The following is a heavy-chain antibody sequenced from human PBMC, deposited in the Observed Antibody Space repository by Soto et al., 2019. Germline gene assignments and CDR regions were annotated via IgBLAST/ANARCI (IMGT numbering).Heavy chain of an antibody. V-gene: IGHV4-59*01. J-gene: IGHJ6*02. CDR3: AREYYDFWSVTYSYYGLDV. D-gene: IGHD3-3*01. Sequence: SETLSLTCTVSGGSISRYYWSWIRQAPGRGLEWIGNIFSSGSTNYNPSLKSRVAISVDTSKNQVSLKLNAVTTADTAVYFCAREYYDFWSVTYSYYGLDVWSQGTTVTVSS. CDR2: IFSSGST. CDR1: GGSISRYY.